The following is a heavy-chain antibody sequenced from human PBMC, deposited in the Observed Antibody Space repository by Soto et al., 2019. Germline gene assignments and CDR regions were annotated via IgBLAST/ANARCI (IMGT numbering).Heavy chain of an antibody. Sequence: QVQLVQSGAEVKKPGASVKVSCKASGYTFTSYAMHWVRQAPGQRLEWMGWINAGNGNTKYSQKIQGRVTITRDTSASTAYMELSSLRSEDTAVYYWARDRDCSSTSGYVGFDPWGQGTLVTVSS. CDR3: ARDRDCSSTSGYVGFDP. J-gene: IGHJ5*02. D-gene: IGHD2-2*01. V-gene: IGHV1-3*01. CDR1: GYTFTSYA. CDR2: INAGNGNT.